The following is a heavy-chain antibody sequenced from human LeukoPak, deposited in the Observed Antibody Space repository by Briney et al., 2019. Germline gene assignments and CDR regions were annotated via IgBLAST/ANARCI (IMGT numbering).Heavy chain of an antibody. Sequence: KPSETLSLTCTVSGGSISSYYWSWIRQPPGKGLEWIGYIYYSGSTNYNPSLKSRVTISVDTSKNQFSLKLSSVTAADTAVYYCAKGGITGTTGYFDYWGQGTLVTVSS. CDR1: GGSISSYY. CDR3: AKGGITGTTGYFDY. J-gene: IGHJ4*02. V-gene: IGHV4-59*01. CDR2: IYYSGST. D-gene: IGHD1-20*01.